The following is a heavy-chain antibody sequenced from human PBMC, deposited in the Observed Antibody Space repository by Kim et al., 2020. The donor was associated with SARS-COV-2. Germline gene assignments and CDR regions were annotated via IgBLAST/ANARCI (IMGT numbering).Heavy chain of an antibody. J-gene: IGHJ3*02. D-gene: IGHD3-22*01. CDR3: VTEGYYDSSGYRGNHAFDI. CDR1: GFTVSSNY. Sequence: GGSLRLSCAASGFTVSSNYMSWVRQAPGKGLEWVSVIYSGGSTYYADSVKGRFTISRDNSKNTLYLQMNSLRAEDTAVYYCVTEGYYDSSGYRGNHAFDIWGQGTMVTVSS. CDR2: IYSGGST. V-gene: IGHV3-66*01.